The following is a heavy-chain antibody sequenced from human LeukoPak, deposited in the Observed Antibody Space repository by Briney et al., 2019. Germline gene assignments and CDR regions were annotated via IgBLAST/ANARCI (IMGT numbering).Heavy chain of an antibody. CDR2: IYYSGST. D-gene: IGHD4-23*01. Sequence: SETLSLTCAVSSGSISSRGCWTWVRQSPGKGLEWIGEIYYSGSTNYNPSLKNRVTISLDKSKNQSSLKLASVTAADTAMYYCARNGGHSDFDHWGPGTLVTVSS. J-gene: IGHJ4*02. CDR1: SGSISSRGC. V-gene: IGHV4-4*02. CDR3: ARNGGHSDFDH.